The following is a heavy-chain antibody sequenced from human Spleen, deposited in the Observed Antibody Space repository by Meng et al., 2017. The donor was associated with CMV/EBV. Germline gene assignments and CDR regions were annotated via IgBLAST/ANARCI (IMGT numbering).Heavy chain of an antibody. CDR2: IKQDGSEK. CDR1: GFTFSSYW. J-gene: IGHJ5*02. CDR3: ARLIYCSSTSCYVFDP. V-gene: IGHV3-7*01. Sequence: GGSLRLSCAASGFTFSSYWMSWVRQAPGKGLEWVANIKQDGSEKYYVDSVRGRFTISRDNAKNSLYLQMKSLRAEDTAVYYCARLIYCSSTSCYVFDPWGQGTLVTVSS. D-gene: IGHD2-2*01.